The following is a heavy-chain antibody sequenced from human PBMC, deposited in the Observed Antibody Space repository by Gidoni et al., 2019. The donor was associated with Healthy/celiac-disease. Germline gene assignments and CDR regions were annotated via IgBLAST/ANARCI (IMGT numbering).Heavy chain of an antibody. CDR1: GFTFSCYD. J-gene: IGHJ6*02. V-gene: IGHV3-13*04. CDR2: IGTTGDT. D-gene: IGHD1-26*01. CDR3: ARDGGQQGWEDYYYGMDV. Sequence: EVQLVESGGGLVQPGGSLRLSCSASGFTFSCYDMHWVRQATGKGLEWVAAIGTTGDTYYPGSVKGRFTILRENAKNSLYLQMNSLRAGDTAVYYCARDGGQQGWEDYYYGMDVWGQGTTVTVSS.